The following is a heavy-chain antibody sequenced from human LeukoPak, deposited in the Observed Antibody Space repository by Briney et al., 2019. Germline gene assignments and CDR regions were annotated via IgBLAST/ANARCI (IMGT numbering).Heavy chain of an antibody. CDR1: AFTFSSYW. Sequence: PGGSLRLSCEASAFTFSSYWMSWVRQAPGKGLEWVANMKEDGGEINYVDSVKGRFTISRDNAKNSLFLQMNSLRVEDTAVYSCARDRGYSTFDYWGQGTLVTVSS. V-gene: IGHV3-7*01. CDR2: MKEDGGEI. J-gene: IGHJ4*02. D-gene: IGHD4-23*01. CDR3: ARDRGYSTFDY.